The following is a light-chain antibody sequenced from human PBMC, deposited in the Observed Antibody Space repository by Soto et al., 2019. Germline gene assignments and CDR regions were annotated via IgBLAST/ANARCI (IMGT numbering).Light chain of an antibody. CDR1: QSISSY. CDR3: QQLESYPST. CDR2: AAS. Sequence: GDRVTITCLASQSISSYLNWYQQKPGKAPKLLIYAASTLQSGVPSRFSGSGSGTDFTLTISSLQPEDFATYYCQQLESYPSTFGGGTKVDIK. J-gene: IGKJ4*01. V-gene: IGKV1-39*01.